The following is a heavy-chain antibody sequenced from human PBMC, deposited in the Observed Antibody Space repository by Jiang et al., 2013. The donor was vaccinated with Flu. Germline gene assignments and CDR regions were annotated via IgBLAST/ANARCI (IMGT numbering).Heavy chain of an antibody. CDR2: IDPSDSYI. D-gene: IGHD3-10*01. CDR3: VSGGSGTNFYYGMDV. J-gene: IGHJ6*01. CDR1: GNSLTSYW. V-gene: IGHV5-10-1*01. Sequence: KKPGESLRISCKGSGNSLTSYWINWVRQMPGKGLEWMGRIDPSDSYINYNPSFQGHVTISGDKSISTAYLQWSSLKASDTAMYYCVSGGSGTNFYYGMDVWGQRDHGHRLL.